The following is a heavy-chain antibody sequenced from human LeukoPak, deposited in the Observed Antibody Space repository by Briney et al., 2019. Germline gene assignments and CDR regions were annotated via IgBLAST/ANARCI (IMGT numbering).Heavy chain of an antibody. CDR2: IYHSGST. CDR3: AKAHRWKWFDP. V-gene: IGHV4-38-2*02. CDR1: GYSISSGYY. J-gene: IGHJ5*02. Sequence: SETLSLTCTVSGYSISSGYYWGWIRQPPGKGLEWIGSIYHSGSTYYNPSLKSRVTISVDTSKNQFSLKLSSVTAADTAVYYCAKAHRWKWFDPWGQGTLVTVSS. D-gene: IGHD1-1*01.